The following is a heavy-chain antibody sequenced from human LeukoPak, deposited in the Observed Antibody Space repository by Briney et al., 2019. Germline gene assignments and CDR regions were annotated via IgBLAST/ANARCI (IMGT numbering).Heavy chain of an antibody. D-gene: IGHD6-13*01. CDR1: GYTLTELS. Sequence: ASVTVSCKVSGYTLTELSMHWVRQAPGKGLEWMGGFDPEDGETIYAQKFQGRVTMTEDTSTDTAYMELSSLRSEDTAVYYCATDGSSSSWLPDYWGQGTLVTVSS. V-gene: IGHV1-24*01. J-gene: IGHJ4*02. CDR3: ATDGSSSSWLPDY. CDR2: FDPEDGET.